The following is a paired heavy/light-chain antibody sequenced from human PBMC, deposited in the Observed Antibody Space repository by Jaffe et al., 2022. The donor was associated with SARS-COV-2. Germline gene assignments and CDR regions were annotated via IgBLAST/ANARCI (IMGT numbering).Light chain of an antibody. CDR1: QRVSSSY. V-gene: IGKV3-20*01. J-gene: IGKJ1*01. CDR3: LQSDTSPWT. CDR2: GTS. Sequence: EIVLTQSPGTLSLSPGESATLSCRASQRVSSSYLAWYHQKPGQAPRLLIYGTSSRATGIPDRFSGSGSGTDFTLTISRLEPEDFAVYYCLQSDTSPWTFGPGTKVEIK.
Heavy chain of an antibody. V-gene: IGHV1-24*01. D-gene: IGHD2-15*01. Sequence: QVQLVQSGAEVKKPGASVKVSCKISGNTLTELSIHWVRRAPGKGLEWMGGFNPENGEIIYAQKFLGRVTVTEDISTDTAYMDLDSLRSDDTAVYYCATAGPYSPTLLRPPFGDFWGRGTLVTVSS. CDR1: GNTLTELS. CDR2: FNPENGEI. J-gene: IGHJ4*02. CDR3: ATAGPYSPTLLRPPFGDF.